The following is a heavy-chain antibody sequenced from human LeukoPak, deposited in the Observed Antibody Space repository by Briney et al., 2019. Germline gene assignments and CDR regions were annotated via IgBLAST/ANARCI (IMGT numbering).Heavy chain of an antibody. D-gene: IGHD3-22*01. Sequence: SETLSLTCTVSGYSISSGYYWGWIRQPPGEGLEYIGGIFYSGITYYSPSLKSRVTISLDTSKNQFSLKMSSVTAADTAVYYCVRDHYYDSSVAYWGQGTLVTVSS. CDR3: VRDHYYDSSVAY. CDR1: GYSISSGYY. J-gene: IGHJ4*02. V-gene: IGHV4-38-2*02. CDR2: IFYSGIT.